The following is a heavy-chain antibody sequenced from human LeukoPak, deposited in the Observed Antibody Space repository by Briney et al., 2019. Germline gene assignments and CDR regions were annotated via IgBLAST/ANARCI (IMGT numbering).Heavy chain of an antibody. J-gene: IGHJ4*02. Sequence: PSETLSLTCAVSGYSISSGYYWGWIRQPPGKGLEWIGSIYHSGSTHYNPSLKNRVTISVDTSKNQFSLKLNSVTAADTAVYYCARNGTNNYFDYWGQGTLVTVSS. D-gene: IGHD2-2*01. CDR1: GYSISSGYY. CDR3: ARNGTNNYFDY. V-gene: IGHV4-38-2*01. CDR2: IYHSGST.